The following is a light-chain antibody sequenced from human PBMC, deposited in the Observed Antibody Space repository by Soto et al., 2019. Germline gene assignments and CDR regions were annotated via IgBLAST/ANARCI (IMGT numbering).Light chain of an antibody. J-gene: IGKJ5*01. CDR2: ETS. CDR3: QQYENLPT. Sequence: DIQMTQSPSSLSXXVXGXXXXXFQASQDVGNYLNWYQQKPGKAPKLLLYETSNLETGVPSRFSGSGSGTDFTFTISSLQPEDIATYYCQQYENLPTFGQGTRLEIK. CDR1: QDVGNY. V-gene: IGKV1-33*01.